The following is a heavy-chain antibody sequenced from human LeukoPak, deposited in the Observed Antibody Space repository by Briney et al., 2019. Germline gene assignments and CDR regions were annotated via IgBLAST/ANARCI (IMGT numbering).Heavy chain of an antibody. Sequence: TPSETLSLTCTVSGGSISSGSYYWSWIRQPAGKGLEWIGRIYTSGSTNYNPSLKSRVTISVDTSKNQFSLKLSSVTAADTAVYYCARKLEMATGWGWAFDIWGQGTMVTVSS. CDR2: IYTSGST. J-gene: IGHJ3*02. V-gene: IGHV4-61*02. D-gene: IGHD5-24*01. CDR3: ARKLEMATGWGWAFDI. CDR1: GGSISSGSYY.